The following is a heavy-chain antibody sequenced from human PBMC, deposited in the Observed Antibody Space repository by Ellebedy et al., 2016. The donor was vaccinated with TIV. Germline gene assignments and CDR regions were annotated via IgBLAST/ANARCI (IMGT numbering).Heavy chain of an antibody. CDR2: LSGSGVST. D-gene: IGHD2-15*01. V-gene: IGHV3-23*01. CDR1: GFDFITYF. Sequence: GESLKISCAASGFDFITYFMSWVRQAPGKGLEWVSGLSGSGVSTYYADSVKGRFTISRDNSKNTVYMHMSSLRDNDTAIYYCAKMSWWGGFDFWGQGTLVTVSS. CDR3: AKMSWWGGFDF. J-gene: IGHJ4*02.